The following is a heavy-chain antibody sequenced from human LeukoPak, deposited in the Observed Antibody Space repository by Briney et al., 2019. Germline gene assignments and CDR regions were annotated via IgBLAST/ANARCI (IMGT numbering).Heavy chain of an antibody. V-gene: IGHV3-66*01. CDR2: IYSGGSA. CDR1: GFTVSSNY. J-gene: IGHJ6*02. D-gene: IGHD2-2*01. CDR3: ARGGVPAAYYYYYYGMDV. Sequence: GGSLRRSCAASGFTVSSNYMSWVRQAPGKGLEWVSVIYSGGSAYYADSVKGRFTISRDNSKNTLYLQMNSLRAEDTAVYYCARGGVPAAYYYYYYGMDVWGQGTTVTVSS.